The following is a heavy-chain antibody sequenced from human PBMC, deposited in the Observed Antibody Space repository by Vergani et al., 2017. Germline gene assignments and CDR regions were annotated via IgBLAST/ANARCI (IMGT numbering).Heavy chain of an antibody. J-gene: IGHJ4*02. CDR3: AAAFEEQLWPQTGDY. D-gene: IGHD5-18*01. V-gene: IGHV1-58*01. CDR1: GFTFTSSA. Sequence: QMQLVQSGPEVKKPGTSVKVSCKASGFTFTSSAVQWVRQARGQRLEWIGWIVVGSGNTNYAQKFQERVTITRDMSTSTAYMELSSLRSEETAVYYCAAAFEEQLWPQTGDYWGQGTLVTVSS. CDR2: IVVGSGNT.